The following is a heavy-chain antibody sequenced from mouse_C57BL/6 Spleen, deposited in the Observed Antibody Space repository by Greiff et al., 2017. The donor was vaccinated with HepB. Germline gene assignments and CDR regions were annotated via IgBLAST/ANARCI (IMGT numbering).Heavy chain of an antibody. V-gene: IGHV1-19*01. D-gene: IGHD3-2*02. CDR2: INPYNGGT. CDR1: GYTFTDYY. CDR3: ARGDSSGYGSWLAY. Sequence: EVQLQQSGPVLVKPGASVKMSCKASGYTFTDYYMNWVKQSHGKSLEWIGVINPYNGGTSYNQKFKGKATLTVDKSSSTAYMALHSLTLEDSAVYYIARGDSSGYGSWLAYLGQGTPVTVAA. J-gene: IGHJ3*01.